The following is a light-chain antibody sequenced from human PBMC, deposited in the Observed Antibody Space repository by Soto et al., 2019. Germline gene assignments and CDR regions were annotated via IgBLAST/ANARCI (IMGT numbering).Light chain of an antibody. CDR2: DAS. Sequence: EIVLTQSPATLSLSPGDRPTLSCRASHSVNSYLAWYQHKPGQAPRLLIHDASYRATGIPARFSGSGSGTDFTLTISSLAPEDFEAYYGQHSSSFTFGPGTKVDI. J-gene: IGKJ3*01. CDR3: QHSSSFT. CDR1: HSVNSY. V-gene: IGKV3-11*01.